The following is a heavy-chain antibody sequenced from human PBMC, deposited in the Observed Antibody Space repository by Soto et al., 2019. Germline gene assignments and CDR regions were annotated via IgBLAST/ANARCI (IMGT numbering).Heavy chain of an antibody. J-gene: IGHJ6*02. CDR3: AREGQEYDDFCGGYKVAGGMDV. CDR1: GGTFSSYA. CDR2: NIPIFGTA. D-gene: IGHD3-3*01. V-gene: IGHV1-69*01. Sequence: QVQLVQSGAEVKKPGSSVKVSCKASGGTFSSYAISWVRQAPGQGLEWMGGNIPIFGTANYAQKFQGRVTITADESTSTAYMELSSLRSEDAAVYYCAREGQEYDDFCGGYKVAGGMDVGGQGTTVTVSS.